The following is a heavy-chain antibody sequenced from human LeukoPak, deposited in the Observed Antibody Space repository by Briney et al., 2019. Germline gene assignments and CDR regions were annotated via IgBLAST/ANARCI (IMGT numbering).Heavy chain of an antibody. CDR3: ARCPTSGGRCYEFDF. D-gene: IGHD2-15*01. CDR1: GYIFIHYG. Sequence: GASVKVSCKASGYIFIHYGINSVRQAAGQGVEWMGWITAYNGNTNYAQKFQGRVTLTTDKSTSTAYMDLRSLRSDDTAVHYCARCPTSGGRCYEFDFWGEGTLVTVSS. V-gene: IGHV1-18*01. CDR2: ITAYNGNT. J-gene: IGHJ4*02.